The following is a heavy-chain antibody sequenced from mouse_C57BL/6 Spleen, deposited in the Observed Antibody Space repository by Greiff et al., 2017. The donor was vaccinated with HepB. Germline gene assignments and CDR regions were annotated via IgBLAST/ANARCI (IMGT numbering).Heavy chain of an antibody. J-gene: IGHJ1*03. V-gene: IGHV1-50*01. CDR3: ARYWYFDV. CDR2: IDPSDSYT. Sequence: VQLQQPGAELVKPGASVKLSCKASGYTFTSYWMQWVKQRPGQGLEWIGEIDPSDSYTNYNQKFKGKATLTEDTSSSTAYMQLSSLTSEDSAVYYCARYWYFDVWGTGTTVTVSS. CDR1: GYTFTSYW.